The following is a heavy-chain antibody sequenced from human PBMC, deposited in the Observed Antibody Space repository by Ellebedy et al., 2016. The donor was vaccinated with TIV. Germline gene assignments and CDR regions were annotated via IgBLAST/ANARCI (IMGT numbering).Heavy chain of an antibody. Sequence: ATVKVSCXASGYTFTSYYMHWVRQAPGQGLEWMGIINPSGGRTSYAQKFQGRVTMTRDTSTSTVYMELSSLRSEDTAVYYCAIRYSSGWSLDYWGQGTLVTVS. V-gene: IGHV1-46*01. CDR1: GYTFTSYY. CDR2: INPSGGRT. D-gene: IGHD6-19*01. CDR3: AIRYSSGWSLDY. J-gene: IGHJ4*02.